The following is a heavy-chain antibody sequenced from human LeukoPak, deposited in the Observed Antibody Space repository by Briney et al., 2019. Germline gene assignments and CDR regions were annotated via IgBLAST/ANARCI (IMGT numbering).Heavy chain of an antibody. CDR2: IRSKAYGETA. D-gene: IGHD1-1*01. CDR1: GFTFGDYA. Sequence: GGSLRLSCTASGFTFGDYAMSWIRQAPGKGLEWVGFIRSKAYGETADYAASVKGRFAISRDDSKAIAYLQMNSLKTEDTAVYHCTRDRGAYNLYDYWGQGTLVTVSS. V-gene: IGHV3-49*03. J-gene: IGHJ4*02. CDR3: TRDRGAYNLYDY.